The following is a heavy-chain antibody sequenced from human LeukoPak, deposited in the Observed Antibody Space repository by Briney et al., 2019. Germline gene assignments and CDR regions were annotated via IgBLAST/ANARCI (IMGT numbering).Heavy chain of an antibody. D-gene: IGHD2-15*01. CDR1: GYTFTGYY. CDR2: INPNSGGT. V-gene: IGHV1-2*02. J-gene: IGHJ4*02. Sequence: GASVKVSCKASGYTFTGYYMHWVRQAPGQGLEWMGWINPNSGGTNYAQKFQGRVTMTRDTSISTACMELSRLRSDDTAVYYCIVKGYCSGGSCYSAGSPYYFDYWGQGTLVTVSS. CDR3: IVKGYCSGGSCYSAGSPYYFDY.